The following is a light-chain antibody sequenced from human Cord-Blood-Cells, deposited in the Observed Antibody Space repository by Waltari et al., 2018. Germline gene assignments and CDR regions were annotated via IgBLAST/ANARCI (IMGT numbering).Light chain of an antibody. CDR2: KTS. CDR3: QQYDVSALCT. J-gene: IGKJ2*02. Sequence: QVTQSPSTLSASICERLTITCRFSGVNSWLAWYQQKPGRYPSLLIYKTSKLQPGVPSGFSGSRSGTEFALTSGSRHPDLFATYYGQQYDVSALCTFGHGT. CDR1: GVNSW. V-gene: IGKV1-5*03.